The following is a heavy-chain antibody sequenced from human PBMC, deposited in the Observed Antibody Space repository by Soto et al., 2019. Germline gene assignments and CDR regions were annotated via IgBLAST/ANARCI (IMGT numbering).Heavy chain of an antibody. D-gene: IGHD3-3*01. CDR2: ISASGTQT. J-gene: IGHJ6*03. V-gene: IGHV3-23*01. CDR3: AIVGGRGYSAYHYIDV. CDR1: GFSFYTYA. Sequence: EVQLLDSGGGLGQSGGSLRLSCAASGFSFYTYAMTWVRQAPGKGLEWVSSISASGTQTYYADSVKGRFTISRDNSRNSVYMQMNSERVEDTAVYYCAIVGGRGYSAYHYIDVWGKGPTVTVSS.